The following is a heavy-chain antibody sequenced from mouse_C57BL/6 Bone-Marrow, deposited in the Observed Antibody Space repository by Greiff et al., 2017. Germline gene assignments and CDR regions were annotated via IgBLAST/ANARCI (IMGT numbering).Heavy chain of an antibody. CDR2: CRNKANDYTT. CDR1: GFTFSDFY. D-gene: IGHD1-1*01. V-gene: IGHV7-1*01. CDR3: ARDALPYYYGSPWYFDV. J-gene: IGHJ1*03. Sequence: EVKVVESGGGLVQSGRSLRLSCATSGFTFSDFYMEWVRQAPGKGLEWIAACRNKANDYTTEYSASVKGRFIVSRDTSQSILYLQMNALGAEDTASYYCARDALPYYYGSPWYFDVWGTGTTVTVSS.